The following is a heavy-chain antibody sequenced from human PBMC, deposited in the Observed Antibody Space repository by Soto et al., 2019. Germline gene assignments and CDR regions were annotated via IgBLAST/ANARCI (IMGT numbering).Heavy chain of an antibody. CDR1: GGTFSDYP. CDR2: IIPMFAPT. Sequence: QVHRGQPGAELRRPGSSGKFSCKPAGGTFSDYPLTWLRQAPGQGLDGMGGIIPMFAPTNYAQKFQGRVTITADDSATTAHMELSSLKSEDTAVYYCARGRGIGFSSTWNIYWYYNMDVWGQGTTVTVSS. D-gene: IGHD6-13*01. V-gene: IGHV1-69*01. J-gene: IGHJ6*02. CDR3: ARGRGIGFSSTWNIYWYYNMDV.